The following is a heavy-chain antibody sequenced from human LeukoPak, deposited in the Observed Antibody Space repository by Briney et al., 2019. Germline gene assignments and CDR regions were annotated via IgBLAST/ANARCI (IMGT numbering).Heavy chain of an antibody. V-gene: IGHV3-30*18. CDR2: ISYDGSNK. J-gene: IGHJ6*02. CDR1: GFTFSSYG. CDR3: AKVSGGPGYYYYGMDV. D-gene: IGHD2-15*01. Sequence: GGSLRLSCAASGFTFSSYGMHWVRQAPGKGLERVAVISYDGSNKYYADSVKGRFTISRDNSKNTLYLQMNSLRAEDTAVCYCAKVSGGPGYYYYGMDVWGQGTTVTVSS.